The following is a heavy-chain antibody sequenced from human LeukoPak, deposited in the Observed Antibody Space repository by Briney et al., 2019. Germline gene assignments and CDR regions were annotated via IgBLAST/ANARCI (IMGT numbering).Heavy chain of an antibody. CDR1: GFTFRTSS. V-gene: IGHV3-11*01. J-gene: IGHJ4*02. Sequence: GGSLRLSCAASGFTFRTSSMSWIRQAPGKGLEWVSYISSSGSTIYYADSVKGRFTISRDNAKNSLYLQMNSLGAEDTAVYYCARDHNYYDSSVYYQLDYWGQGTLVTVSS. CDR3: ARDHNYYDSSVYYQLDY. CDR2: ISSSGSTI. D-gene: IGHD3-22*01.